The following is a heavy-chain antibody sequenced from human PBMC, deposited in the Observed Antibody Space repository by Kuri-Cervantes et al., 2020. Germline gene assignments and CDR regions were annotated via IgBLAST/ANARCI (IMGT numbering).Heavy chain of an antibody. Sequence: ASVKVSCKASGYTFTSYGISWVRQAPGQGLEWMGWISAYNGNTNYAQKLQGRVTMTTDTSTSTAYMELSSLRSEDTAVYYCARAPPYSGYDWGTLKYWGQGTLVTVSS. J-gene: IGHJ4*02. CDR3: ARAPPYSGYDWGTLKY. D-gene: IGHD5-12*01. V-gene: IGHV1-18*01. CDR1: GYTFTSYG. CDR2: ISAYNGNT.